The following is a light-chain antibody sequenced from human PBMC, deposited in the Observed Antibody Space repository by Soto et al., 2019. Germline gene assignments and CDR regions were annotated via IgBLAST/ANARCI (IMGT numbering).Light chain of an antibody. CDR2: DAS. V-gene: IGKV1-5*01. Sequence: IQMAQSPSTLSASVGDRVTITCRASQSLSTWLAWYQHKEGKPPKLLINDASTLETGVPSRFSGSGSGTEFTLTISSLQPDDFATYYCQQYNSYSWTFGPGTKV. CDR3: QQYNSYSWT. J-gene: IGKJ1*01. CDR1: QSLSTW.